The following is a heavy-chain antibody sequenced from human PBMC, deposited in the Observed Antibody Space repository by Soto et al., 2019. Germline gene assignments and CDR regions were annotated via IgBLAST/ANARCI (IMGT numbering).Heavy chain of an antibody. CDR3: ARVPTAANRPANWFDP. V-gene: IGHV1-8*01. J-gene: IGHJ5*02. CDR1: GYTFTSYD. Sequence: QVQLVQSGAEVKKPGASVKVSCKASGYTFTSYDINWVRQATGQGLEWMGWMNPNSGNTGYAQKFQGRVTMTRNTSISTAYMELSSLRSEDTAVYYCARVPTAANRPANWFDPWGQGTLVTVSS. D-gene: IGHD6-13*01. CDR2: MNPNSGNT.